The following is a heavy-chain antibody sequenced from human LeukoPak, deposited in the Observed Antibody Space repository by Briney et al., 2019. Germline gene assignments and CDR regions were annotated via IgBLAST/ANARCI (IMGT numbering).Heavy chain of an antibody. V-gene: IGHV1-3*01. CDR3: ARARWTSTVTTYYLDF. CDR1: GYIFTDYA. Sequence: ASVTVSYKASGYIFTDYAIQWVRQAPGQGLEWMGWINAGNGKTKYSQKFQGRVTITRDTSASTAYMELSGLRSDDTAVYYCARARWTSTVTTYYLDFWGQGTLVSVSS. D-gene: IGHD4-17*01. CDR2: INAGNGKT. J-gene: IGHJ4*02.